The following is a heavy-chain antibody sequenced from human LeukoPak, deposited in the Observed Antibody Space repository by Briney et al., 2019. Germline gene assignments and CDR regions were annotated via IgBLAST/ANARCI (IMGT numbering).Heavy chain of an antibody. CDR1: GFTFSSYW. J-gene: IGHJ1*01. CDR3: AKFHGAAGTLRHRFEYFQH. V-gene: IGHV3-7*03. CDR2: IKQDGSEK. Sequence: GGSLRLSCAASGFTFSSYWMSWVRQAPGKGLEWVANIKQDGSEKYYVDSVKGRFTISRDNAKNSLYLQMNSLRAEDTAVYYCAKFHGAAGTLRHRFEYFQHWGQGTLVTVSS. D-gene: IGHD6-13*01.